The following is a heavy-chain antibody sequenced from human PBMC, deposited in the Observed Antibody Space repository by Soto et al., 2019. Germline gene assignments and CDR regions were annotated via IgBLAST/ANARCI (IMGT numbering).Heavy chain of an antibody. V-gene: IGHV4-59*08. J-gene: IGHJ4*02. Sequence: QVQLQESGPGLVKPSETLSLTCTVSGGSITSHYWNWVRQPPGKGLEWIGFISYSGRANYSPSLKSRVSMSLDTSKNQGSLNLSSGTAADTAVYYCARNRNDNFDYWGQGILVTVSS. CDR1: GGSITSHY. CDR3: ARNRNDNFDY. CDR2: ISYSGRA.